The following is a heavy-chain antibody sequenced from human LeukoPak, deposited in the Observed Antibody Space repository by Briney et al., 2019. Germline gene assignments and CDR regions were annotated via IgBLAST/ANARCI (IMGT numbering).Heavy chain of an antibody. CDR2: IYYSGTT. D-gene: IGHD1-1*01. J-gene: IGHJ6*02. CDR3: ARTTSYYYYGMDV. Sequence: PSETLSLTCTVSGDSISGYYWSWIRQPPGKGLEWIGYIYYSGTTNYNPSLKSRVTISEDTSENQFSLRLSSVTAADTAVYYCARTTSYYYYGMDVWGHGTPVTVSS. CDR1: GDSISGYY. V-gene: IGHV4-59*08.